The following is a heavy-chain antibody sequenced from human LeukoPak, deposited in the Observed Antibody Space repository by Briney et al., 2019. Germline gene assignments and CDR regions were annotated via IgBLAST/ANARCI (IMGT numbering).Heavy chain of an antibody. D-gene: IGHD1-26*01. J-gene: IGHJ5*02. V-gene: IGHV1-2*02. CDR1: GYTLTELS. Sequence: GASVKVSCKVSGYTLTELSMHWVRQAPGKGLEWMGWINPNSGGTNYAQKFQGRVTMTRDTSISTAYMELSRLRSDDTAVYYCARDPPTGSYPHSWGQGTLVTVSS. CDR2: INPNSGGT. CDR3: ARDPPTGSYPHS.